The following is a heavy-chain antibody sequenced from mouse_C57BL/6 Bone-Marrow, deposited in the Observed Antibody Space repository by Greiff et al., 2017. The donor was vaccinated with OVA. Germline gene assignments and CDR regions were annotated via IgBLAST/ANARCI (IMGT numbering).Heavy chain of an antibody. V-gene: IGHV1-62-2*01. Sequence: QVQLQQSGAELVKPGASVKLSCKASGYTFTEYTIHWVKQRSGQGLEWIGWFYPGSGSIKYNVKFKDKATLTADKSSSTVYMELSRLTSEDSAVYFCARHEEYYYGSSYYFGYWGQGTTLTVSS. D-gene: IGHD1-1*01. CDR1: GYTFTEYT. CDR3: ARHEEYYYGSSYYFGY. CDR2: FYPGSGSI. J-gene: IGHJ2*01.